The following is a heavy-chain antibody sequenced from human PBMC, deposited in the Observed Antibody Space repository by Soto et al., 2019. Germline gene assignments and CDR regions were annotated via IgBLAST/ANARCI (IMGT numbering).Heavy chain of an antibody. J-gene: IGHJ5*02. CDR2: INAGNGNT. V-gene: IGHV1-3*01. Sequence: QVQLVQSGAEVKKPGASVKVSCKASGYTFTSYAMHWVRQAPGQRLEWMGWINAGNGNTKYSQKFQGRVTITRDTSASTAYMELSSLRSEDTAVYYCARGAPSRFRGVYWFDPWGQGTLVTVSS. CDR1: GYTFTSYA. CDR3: ARGAPSRFRGVYWFDP. D-gene: IGHD3-10*01.